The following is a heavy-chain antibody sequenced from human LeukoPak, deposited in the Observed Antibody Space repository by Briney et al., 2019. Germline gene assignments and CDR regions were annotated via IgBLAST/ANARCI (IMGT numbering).Heavy chain of an antibody. CDR2: ISSSGGST. J-gene: IGHJ4*02. V-gene: IGHV3-23*01. CDR3: ARYWNDRYFDY. D-gene: IGHD1-1*01. CDR1: GFTFSSHS. Sequence: GGSLRLSCAASGFTFSSHSMGWVRQAPGKGLEWVSVISSSGGSTFYADSVKGRFTISRDQSKNTLFLQMNSLRADDTAIYYCARYWNDRYFDYWGPGTLVTVSS.